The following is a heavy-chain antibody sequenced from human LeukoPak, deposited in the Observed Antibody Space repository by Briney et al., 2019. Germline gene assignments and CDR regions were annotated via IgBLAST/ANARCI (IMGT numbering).Heavy chain of an antibody. D-gene: IGHD2-2*01. J-gene: IGHJ4*02. CDR3: AKEVVPAADVGGGVCDY. V-gene: IGHV3-23*01. CDR1: GFTFSSYA. Sequence: TGGSLRLSCAASGFTFSSYAMSWVRQAPGKGLEWVSAISGSGGSTYYADSVKGRFTISRDNSKNTLYLQMNSLRAEDTAVYYCAKEVVPAADVGGGVCDYWGQGTLVTVSS. CDR2: ISGSGGST.